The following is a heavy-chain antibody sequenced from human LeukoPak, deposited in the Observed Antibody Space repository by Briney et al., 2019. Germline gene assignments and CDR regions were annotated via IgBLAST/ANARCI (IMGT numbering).Heavy chain of an antibody. Sequence: SETLSLTCTVSGGSISSYYWSWIRQPPGKGLEWIGYIYYSGSTNYNPSLKSRVTISVDTSKNQFSLKLSSVTAADTAVYYCARGSGSGSRYGAFDIWGQGTMVTASS. CDR1: GGSISSYY. CDR3: ARGSGSGSRYGAFDI. V-gene: IGHV4-59*08. J-gene: IGHJ3*02. CDR2: IYYSGST. D-gene: IGHD6-19*01.